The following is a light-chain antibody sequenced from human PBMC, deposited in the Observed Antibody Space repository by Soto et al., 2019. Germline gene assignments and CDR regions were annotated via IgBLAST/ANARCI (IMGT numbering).Light chain of an antibody. Sequence: EVVLTQSPRTLCLSPGERATVSCGASQSVNSNSLAWYQQKPGQAPRVFIYDASNRATGIPARFSGSGSGTDFTLTISSLEPEDFAVYYCQQYNGWPWTFGLGTRLEIK. CDR2: DAS. V-gene: IGKV3-20*01. CDR3: QQYNGWPWT. CDR1: QSVNSNS. J-gene: IGKJ5*01.